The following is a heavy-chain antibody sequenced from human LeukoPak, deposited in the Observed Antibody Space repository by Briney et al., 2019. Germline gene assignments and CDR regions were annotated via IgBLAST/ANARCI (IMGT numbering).Heavy chain of an antibody. CDR2: IYTSGST. Sequence: SETLSLTCTVSGGSISSGSYYWSWTRQPAGKGLEWIGRIYTSGSTNYNPSLKSRVTISVDTSKNQFSLKLSSVTAADTAVYYCARAARNDYYDSSGYYGGILYYFDYWGQGTLVTVSS. J-gene: IGHJ4*02. CDR1: GGSISSGSYY. D-gene: IGHD3-22*01. CDR3: ARAARNDYYDSSGYYGGILYYFDY. V-gene: IGHV4-61*02.